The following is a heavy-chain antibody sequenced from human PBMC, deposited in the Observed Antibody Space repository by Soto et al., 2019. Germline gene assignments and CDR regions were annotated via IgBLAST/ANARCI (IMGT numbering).Heavy chain of an antibody. J-gene: IGHJ5*02. CDR2: INGDGSSA. V-gene: IGHV3-74*01. Sequence: HPGGSLRLSCAASGFTFSTYWMHWVRQAPGKGLVWVSRINGDGSSANYADSVKGRFTISRDNAKNTLYLQMNSLRAEDTAVYYCARDAGYVPTDPWGQGTLVTAPQ. CDR3: ARDAGYVPTDP. D-gene: IGHD1-1*01. CDR1: GFTFSTYW.